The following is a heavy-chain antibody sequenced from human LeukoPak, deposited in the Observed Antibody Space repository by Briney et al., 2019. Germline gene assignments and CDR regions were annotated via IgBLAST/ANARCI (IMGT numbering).Heavy chain of an antibody. CDR1: GFSVSNYY. CDR3: TRGQSYCGADCYSD. Sequence: GGSLKLSCAASGFSVSNYYMSWVRQPPGKGLEWVSVMYTGGGRYYGDSVKGRFTISRDNSKNTVFLQMNSLRVEDTALYYCTRGQSYCGADCYSDWGQGTLVTVSS. V-gene: IGHV3-66*01. D-gene: IGHD2-21*02. CDR2: MYTGGGR. J-gene: IGHJ4*02.